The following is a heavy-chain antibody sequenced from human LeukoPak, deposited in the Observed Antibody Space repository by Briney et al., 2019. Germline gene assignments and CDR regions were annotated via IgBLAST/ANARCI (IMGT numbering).Heavy chain of an antibody. V-gene: IGHV3-74*01. D-gene: IGHD3-22*01. Sequence: GGSLRLSCAASGFTFSSYWMHWVRQAPGKGLVWVSRIKNDGSSTIYADSVRGRSSISRDNAKNTLYLQMNSLRHEDTAVYYCLRGAHYDTSGYYYWGQGALVTVSS. CDR3: LRGAHYDTSGYYY. CDR2: IKNDGSST. CDR1: GFTFSSYW. J-gene: IGHJ4*02.